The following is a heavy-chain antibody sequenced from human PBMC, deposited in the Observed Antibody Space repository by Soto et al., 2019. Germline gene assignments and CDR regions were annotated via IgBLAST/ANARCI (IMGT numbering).Heavy chain of an antibody. Sequence: SVKVSCKTSGGTVSSYAISWVRQSPGQGLGWMGGIIPIFGTANYAQKFQGRVTITADESTSTAYMELSSLRSEDTAVYYCARGGDGYNSPNYFDYWGQGTLVTVAS. V-gene: IGHV1-69*13. J-gene: IGHJ4*02. D-gene: IGHD5-12*01. CDR2: IIPIFGTA. CDR1: GGTVSSYA. CDR3: ARGGDGYNSPNYFDY.